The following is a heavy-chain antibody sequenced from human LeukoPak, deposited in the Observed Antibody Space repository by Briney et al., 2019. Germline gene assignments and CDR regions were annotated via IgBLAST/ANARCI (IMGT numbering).Heavy chain of an antibody. J-gene: IGHJ4*02. CDR2: IYSGGST. V-gene: IGHV3-53*05. CDR1: GFTVSSNY. CDR3: AKDMAAYYYSSGNIDY. Sequence: GGSLRLSCAASGFTVSSNYMSWVRQAPGKGLEWVSAIYSGGSTYYADSVKGRFTISRDNSKNSLYLQMNSLRAEDTALYYCAKDMAAYYYSSGNIDYWGQGTLVTVSS. D-gene: IGHD3-10*01.